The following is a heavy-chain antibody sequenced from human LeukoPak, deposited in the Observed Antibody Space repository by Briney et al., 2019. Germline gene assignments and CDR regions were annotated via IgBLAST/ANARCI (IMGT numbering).Heavy chain of an antibody. V-gene: IGHV4-59*01. CDR3: ARGESGYYYYYYMDV. CDR2: IYYSGST. D-gene: IGHD3-3*01. J-gene: IGHJ6*03. Sequence: SETLSLTCTVSGGSISSYYWSWIRQPPGKGLEWIGYIYYSGSTNYNPSLKSRVTISVDTSKNQFSLKPSSVTAADTAVYYCARGESGYYYYYYMDVWGKGTTVTVSS. CDR1: GGSISSYY.